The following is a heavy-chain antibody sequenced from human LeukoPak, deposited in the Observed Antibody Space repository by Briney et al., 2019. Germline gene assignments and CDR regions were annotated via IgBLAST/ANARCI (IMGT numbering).Heavy chain of an antibody. J-gene: IGHJ4*02. Sequence: SSETLSLTCTVSGGSISSSSYYWGWLRQPPGKGLEWIGSIYYSGSTYYNPSLKSRVTISVDTSKNQFSLRLSSVTAADTAVYYCARHDPVTTGNFDYWGQGTLVTVSS. D-gene: IGHD4-17*01. CDR2: IYYSGST. CDR3: ARHDPVTTGNFDY. V-gene: IGHV4-39*01. CDR1: GGSISSSSYY.